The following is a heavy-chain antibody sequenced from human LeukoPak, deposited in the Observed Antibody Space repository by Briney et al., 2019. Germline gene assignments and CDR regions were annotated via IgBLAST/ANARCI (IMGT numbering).Heavy chain of an antibody. Sequence: SQTLSLTCTVSGGSISSGDYYWSWIRQPPGKGLEWIGYIYYSGSTNYNPSLKSRVTISVDTSKNQFSLKLNSMTAADTAVYYCARDRSYYYGSGSFHYYGMDVWGKGTTVTVSS. J-gene: IGHJ6*04. D-gene: IGHD3-10*01. CDR3: ARDRSYYYGSGSFHYYGMDV. CDR2: IYYSGST. V-gene: IGHV4-61*08. CDR1: GGSISSGDYY.